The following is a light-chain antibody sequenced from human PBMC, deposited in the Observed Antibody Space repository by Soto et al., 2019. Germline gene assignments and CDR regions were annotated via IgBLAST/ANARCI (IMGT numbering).Light chain of an antibody. CDR2: AAS. V-gene: IGKV1-39*01. CDR3: QQAYSFPIT. CDR1: QSISSY. J-gene: IGKJ5*01. Sequence: DIQITQSPSSVSASVGDRVTIACRASQSISSYLNWYQQKPGKAPKLLIYAASSLQSGVPSRFSGSGSGTDFTLSISNLQPEDFATYYCQQAYSFPITFGQGTRLEIK.